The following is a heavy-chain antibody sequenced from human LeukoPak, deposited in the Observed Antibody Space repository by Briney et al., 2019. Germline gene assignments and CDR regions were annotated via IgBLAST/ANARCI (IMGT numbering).Heavy chain of an antibody. CDR3: ARVGSRSGYYDGVDY. CDR2: ISYDGSNK. J-gene: IGHJ4*02. Sequence: PGGSLRLSCAASGFTFSSYAMHWVRQAPGKGLEWVAVISYDGSNKYYADSVKGRFTISRDNSKNTLYLQMNSLRAEDTAVYYCARVGSRSGYYDGVDYWGQGTLVTVSS. V-gene: IGHV3-30-3*01. D-gene: IGHD3-22*01. CDR1: GFTFSSYA.